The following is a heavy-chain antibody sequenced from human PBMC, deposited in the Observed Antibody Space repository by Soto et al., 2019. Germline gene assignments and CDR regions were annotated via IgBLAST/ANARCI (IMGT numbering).Heavy chain of an antibody. Sequence: QLQESGPGLVKPSQTLSLTCTVSGGSISSGGFYWSWIRQYPGKGLEWIAYISYSGSAHYNPSLRSRVTISVDTSKNQVSLTVTSVTAADTALYYCARVGCSGGSCYGGFDPWGQGTLVTVSS. CDR1: GGSISSGGFY. CDR3: ARVGCSGGSCYGGFDP. CDR2: ISYSGSA. J-gene: IGHJ5*02. D-gene: IGHD2-15*01. V-gene: IGHV4-31*03.